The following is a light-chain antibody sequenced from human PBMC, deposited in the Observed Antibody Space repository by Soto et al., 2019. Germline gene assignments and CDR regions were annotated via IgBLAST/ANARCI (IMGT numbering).Light chain of an antibody. J-gene: IGKJ1*01. V-gene: IGKV3-20*01. CDR2: GAS. CDR1: QSVSSNY. CDR3: LRYSSSQWT. Sequence: EIVLTQSPGTLSLSPGERATLSCRASQSVSSNYLAWYQQKLGQAPRLLIFGASNRATGIPARFSGSGSGTDFTLTITGLEPEDFAVYFCLRYSSSQWTFGQGTKVDIK.